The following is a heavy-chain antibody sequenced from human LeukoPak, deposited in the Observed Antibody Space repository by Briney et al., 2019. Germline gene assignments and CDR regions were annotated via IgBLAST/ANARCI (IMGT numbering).Heavy chain of an antibody. D-gene: IGHD6-6*01. CDR2: IYVRGIP. Sequence: KPSETLSLTCTVSGGSISSHHWSWFRQPAGKGLEWIGRIYVRGIPNYNPSLKSRVSMSLDTSENQFSLKLTSVTAADTAVYYCAKHATRTPQLLYNMDVWGKGTTVTVSS. J-gene: IGHJ6*03. CDR1: GGSISSHH. CDR3: AKHATRTPQLLYNMDV. V-gene: IGHV4-4*07.